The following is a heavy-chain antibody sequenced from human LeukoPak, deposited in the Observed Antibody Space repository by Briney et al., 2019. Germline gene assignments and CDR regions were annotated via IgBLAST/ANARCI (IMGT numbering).Heavy chain of an antibody. V-gene: IGHV4-59*01. CDR3: ARALEYSSSLGAFDI. CDR1: GGSISSYY. D-gene: IGHD6-6*01. CDR2: IYYSGST. Sequence: SETLSLTCTVSGGSISSYYWSWIRQPPGKGLEWSGYIYYSGSTNSDPSLKSRVTISVDTSKNQFSLKLSSVTAADTAVYYCARALEYSSSLGAFDIWGQGTMVTVSS. J-gene: IGHJ3*02.